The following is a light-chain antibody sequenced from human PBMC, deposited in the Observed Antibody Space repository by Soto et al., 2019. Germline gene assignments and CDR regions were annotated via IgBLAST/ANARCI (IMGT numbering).Light chain of an antibody. CDR1: QSIHTN. CDR3: QQYINWPRT. J-gene: IGKJ1*01. Sequence: ETVMTQSEATLSVSPGERATLSCRASQSIHTNLAWYQQKPGQPPRLLIYGASTRVTGIPTRFSGSGSGTEFTLTISSLQSEDFAVYYCQQYINWPRTFGQGTKVEIK. V-gene: IGKV3-15*01. CDR2: GAS.